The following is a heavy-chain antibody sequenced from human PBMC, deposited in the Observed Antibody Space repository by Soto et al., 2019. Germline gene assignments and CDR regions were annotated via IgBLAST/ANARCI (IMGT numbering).Heavy chain of an antibody. J-gene: IGHJ6*03. D-gene: IGHD3-10*01. V-gene: IGHV1-8*01. CDR3: ARGFRYYYGSGAEYYYYSYSMDV. Sequence: ASVKASCKASGNTFTSYDINWVRQATGQGLEWLGWMNPNSGNTGYAQKFQGRVPMTRNNSISTAYMELSSLRSEDTAVYYCARGFRYYYGSGAEYYYYSYSMDVWGKGTTVTVS. CDR1: GNTFTSYD. CDR2: MNPNSGNT.